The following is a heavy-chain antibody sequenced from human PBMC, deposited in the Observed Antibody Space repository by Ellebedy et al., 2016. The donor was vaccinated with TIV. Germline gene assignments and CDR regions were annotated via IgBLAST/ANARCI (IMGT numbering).Heavy chain of an antibody. CDR1: GFAFSRYG. CDR3: ARTLRSGGNAFDM. V-gene: IGHV3-23*01. J-gene: IGHJ3*02. CDR2: TSGSGLSS. D-gene: IGHD3-10*01. Sequence: GESLKISCAASGFAFSRYGMHWVRQAPGKGLEWVSGTSGSGLSSNYADSLKGRFTISRDNSQSTLYLQMNSLRVEDTAVYFCARTLRSGGNAFDMWGQGTMVTVSS.